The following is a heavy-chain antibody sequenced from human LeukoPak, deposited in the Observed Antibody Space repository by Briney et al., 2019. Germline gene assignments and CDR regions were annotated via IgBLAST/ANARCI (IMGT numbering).Heavy chain of an antibody. J-gene: IGHJ4*02. V-gene: IGHV3-21*01. CDR3: ARGLDGSFDY. Sequence: GGSLRLSCAAAGFSFSTYSMNWVRQTPGKGLEWVSSISRTSSYIYYADSVKGRFTLSRDNGKNSLYLQMNSLRDEDTAVYYCARGLDGSFDYWGLGTLVTVSS. CDR2: ISRTSSYI. D-gene: IGHD1-14*01. CDR1: GFSFSTYS.